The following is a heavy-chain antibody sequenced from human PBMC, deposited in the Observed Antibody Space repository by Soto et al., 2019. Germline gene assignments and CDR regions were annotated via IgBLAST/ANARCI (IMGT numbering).Heavy chain of an antibody. Sequence: QVQLVESGGGVVQPGRSLRLSCAASGFTFSSYGMHWVRQAPGKGLEWVALIWLDGSKKYYADSVKGRFTISRDNSKNTLYLQMNSLRAEDTAVCYCARGAPMGVYAIYHWGQGTLVTGSS. CDR1: GFTFSSYG. CDR3: ARGAPMGVYAIYH. CDR2: IWLDGSKK. J-gene: IGHJ5*02. V-gene: IGHV3-33*01. D-gene: IGHD2-8*02.